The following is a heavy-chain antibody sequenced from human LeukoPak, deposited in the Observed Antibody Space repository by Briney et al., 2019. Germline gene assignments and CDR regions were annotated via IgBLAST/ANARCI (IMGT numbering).Heavy chain of an antibody. CDR2: IYYSGTT. D-gene: IGHD3-22*01. CDR1: DDSISNNNYY. J-gene: IGHJ6*03. CDR3: ARESDSSGYYYYYMDV. Sequence: SETLSLTCTVSDDSISNNNYYWGWIRQPPGKGLEWIGSIYYSGTTYYNPSLKSRVTISVDTSKNQFSLKLSSVTAADTAVYYCARESDSSGYYYYYMDVWGKGTTVTVSS. V-gene: IGHV4-39*02.